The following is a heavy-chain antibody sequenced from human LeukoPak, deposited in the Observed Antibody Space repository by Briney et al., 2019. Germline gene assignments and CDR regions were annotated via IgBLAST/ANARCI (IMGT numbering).Heavy chain of an antibody. D-gene: IGHD2-2*01. CDR1: GGSITSHF. J-gene: IGHJ6*03. V-gene: IGHV4-59*11. CDR3: ARALYCSSTSCQGGYYYYYMDV. CDR2: IYHSGIT. Sequence: SETLSLTCTVSGGSITSHFWSWIRQPPGKGLEWIGYIYHSGITNYNPSLKSRVTISVDTSKNQFSLKLSSVTAADTAVYYCARALYCSSTSCQGGYYYYYMDVWAKGPRSPSP.